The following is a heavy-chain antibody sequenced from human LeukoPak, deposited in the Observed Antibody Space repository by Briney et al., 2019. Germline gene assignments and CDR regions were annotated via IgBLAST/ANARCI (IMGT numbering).Heavy chain of an antibody. Sequence: GASVKVSCKASGYTFTICGISWVRQAPGQGLEWMGWISAYNGNTNYAQKLQGRVTMTTDTSTSTAYIELRSLRSDDTAVYYCARRYYVSSGFFDYWGQGTLVTVSS. CDR1: GYTFTICG. V-gene: IGHV1-18*01. CDR2: ISAYNGNT. D-gene: IGHD3-22*01. CDR3: ARRYYVSSGFFDY. J-gene: IGHJ4*02.